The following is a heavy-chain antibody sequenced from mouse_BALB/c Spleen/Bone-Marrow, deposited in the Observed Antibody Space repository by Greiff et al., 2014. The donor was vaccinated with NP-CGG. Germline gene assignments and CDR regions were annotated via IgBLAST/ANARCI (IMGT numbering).Heavy chain of an antibody. Sequence: VQLVESGPELVKPGASVKMSCKASGYTFTDYIISWVKQRVGQGLEWIGEIYPGTGSTYYNEKFKGKATLTADKSSNITYMQLSSLTSEDSAVYFCARRKNAWFAYWGQGTLVTVSA. V-gene: IGHV1-77*01. CDR2: IYPGTGST. J-gene: IGHJ3*01. CDR3: ARRKNAWFAY. CDR1: GYTFTDYI.